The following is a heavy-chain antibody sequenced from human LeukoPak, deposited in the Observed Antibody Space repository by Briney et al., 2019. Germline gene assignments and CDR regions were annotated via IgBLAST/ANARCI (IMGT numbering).Heavy chain of an antibody. V-gene: IGHV3-74*03. J-gene: IGHJ3*02. D-gene: IGHD3-10*01. CDR1: GFTFSYYW. Sequence: GGSLRLSCAASGFTFSYYWMHWVRQAPGEGLVWVSRINDDGRTTTYADSVKGRITISRDNAKNTLYLQMSSLRVEDTAVYYCARSGITMVGGASIGLLTFDIWGPGTMVTVSP. CDR2: INDDGRTT. CDR3: ARSGITMVGGASIGLLTFDI.